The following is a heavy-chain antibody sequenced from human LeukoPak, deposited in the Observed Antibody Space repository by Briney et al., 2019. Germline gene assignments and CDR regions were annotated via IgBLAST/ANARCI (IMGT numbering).Heavy chain of an antibody. CDR2: MYYGGST. CDR1: GGSISSSSYY. CDR3: AGHGSVRFLEWLFVDY. Sequence: SETLSLTCTVSGGSISSSSYYWGWIRQPPGKGLEWIGSMYYGGSTYYNPSVKSRVTISVDTSKNQFSLKLSSVTAADTAVYYCAGHGSVRFLEWLFVDYWGQGTLVTVSS. V-gene: IGHV4-39*01. J-gene: IGHJ4*02. D-gene: IGHD3-3*01.